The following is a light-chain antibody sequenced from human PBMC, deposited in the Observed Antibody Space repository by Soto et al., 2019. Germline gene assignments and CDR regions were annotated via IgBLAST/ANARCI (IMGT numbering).Light chain of an antibody. J-gene: IGKJ2*01. CDR2: GVF. CDR1: QSISTY. V-gene: IGKV1-39*01. CDR3: QQSYSTPPT. Sequence: DIQMTQSPSSLSASVGDRVTITCRTSQSISTYLNWYQQKPGKAPNLLIYGVFSLESGVPSRFSGGGSGTDFSLTISSLQPEDFAVYYCQQSYSTPPTFGQVTKVEIK.